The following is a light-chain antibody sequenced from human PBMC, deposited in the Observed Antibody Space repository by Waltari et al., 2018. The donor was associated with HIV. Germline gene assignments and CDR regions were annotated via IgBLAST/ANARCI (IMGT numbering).Light chain of an antibody. CDR2: DAS. CDR1: QGISTS. J-gene: IGKJ4*01. CDR3: QQLYTFPLS. Sequence: DIQLTQSPSLLSASLGDRVTITCRASQGISTSLAWYQQRPGEAPRLLIYDASTLQRGVPSSFSGIASGTRFTLTISGLQHDDLAIYFCQQLYTFPLSFGGGTKVE. V-gene: IGKV1-9*01.